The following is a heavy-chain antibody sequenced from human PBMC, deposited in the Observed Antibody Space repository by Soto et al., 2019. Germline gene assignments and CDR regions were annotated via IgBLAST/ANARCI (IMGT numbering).Heavy chain of an antibody. V-gene: IGHV4-59*01. CDR2: IYYSGST. D-gene: IGHD4-17*01. J-gene: IGHJ4*02. CDR3: ARRYGASFDY. CDR1: AGSIRGYY. Sequence: SETLSLTCTVSAGSIRGYYWGWIRQPPGKGLEWIGYIYYSGSTNYNPSLKSRVTISVDTSKNQFSLKLSSVTAADTAVYYCARRYGASFDYWGQGTLVTVS.